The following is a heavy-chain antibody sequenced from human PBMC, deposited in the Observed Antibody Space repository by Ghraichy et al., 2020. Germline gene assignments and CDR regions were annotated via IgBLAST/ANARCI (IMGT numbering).Heavy chain of an antibody. CDR1: GGSISSSGYY. J-gene: IGHJ4*02. CDR3: ARRYGGTYFDY. Sequence: ESLNISCTVSGGSISSSGYYWGWIRQPPGKGLEWIGSIYYSGSTYYNPSLKSRVTISVDTSKNLFSLKLSSVTAADTAVYYCARRYGGTYFDYWGQGTLVTVSP. D-gene: IGHD4-23*01. V-gene: IGHV4-39*01. CDR2: IYYSGST.